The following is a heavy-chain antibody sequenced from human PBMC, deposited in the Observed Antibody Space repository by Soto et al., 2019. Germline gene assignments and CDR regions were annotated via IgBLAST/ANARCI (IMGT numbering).Heavy chain of an antibody. Sequence: GGSLRLSCAASGFPFSDYYKTWIRQAPGKGLQWISHISSGNIYTTYADSVQGRFTISRDNTKNLLYLETSSLRDEDTALYDCARRGRLAETPSTMIAYFASWGQGTLVTGS. V-gene: IGHV3-11*06. J-gene: IGHJ4*02. CDR1: GFPFSDYY. CDR3: ARRGRLAETPSTMIAYFAS. CDR2: ISSGNIYT. D-gene: IGHD3-22*01.